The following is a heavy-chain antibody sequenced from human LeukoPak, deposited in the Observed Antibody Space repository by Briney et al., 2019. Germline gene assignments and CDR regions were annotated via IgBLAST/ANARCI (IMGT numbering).Heavy chain of an antibody. CDR3: AAPSRIQLDY. CDR1: GYSFTGQY. D-gene: IGHD5-18*01. CDR2: INPNSGDT. Sequence: GASVKVSCKASGYSFTGQYMHWVRQAPGQGLEWMGWINPNSGDTNYAQKFQGRVTMTRDTSISTAYMELSSLRSEDTAVYYCAAPSRIQLDYWGQGTLVTVSS. J-gene: IGHJ4*02. V-gene: IGHV1-2*02.